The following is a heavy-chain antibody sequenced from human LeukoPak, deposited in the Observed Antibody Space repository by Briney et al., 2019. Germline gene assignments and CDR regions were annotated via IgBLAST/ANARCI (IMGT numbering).Heavy chain of an antibody. CDR1: GFTFSSYA. V-gene: IGHV3-23*01. J-gene: IGHJ4*02. CDR3: AKDGPYSSGWSNYFDY. D-gene: IGHD6-19*01. Sequence: GGSLRLSCAASGFTFSSYAMSWVRQAPGKGLEWVSAISGGGGYTYYADSVKGRFTISRDNSKNTLYLQMNGLRAEDTAVYYCAKDGPYSSGWSNYFDYWGQGTLVTVSS. CDR2: ISGGGGYT.